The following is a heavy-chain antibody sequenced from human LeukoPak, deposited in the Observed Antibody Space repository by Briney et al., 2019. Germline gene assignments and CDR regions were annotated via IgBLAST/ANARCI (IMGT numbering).Heavy chain of an antibody. CDR2: INAGNGNT. Sequence: RASVKVSCKASGYTFTNYAMHWVRQAPGQRLEWMGWINAGNGNTKYSQKFQGRVTFTRDTSASTAYMELSSLRSEDTAVYYCARDAPGQVSSGWFDAFDIWGQRTMVTVSS. CDR3: ARDAPGQVSSGWFDAFDI. D-gene: IGHD6-19*01. V-gene: IGHV1-3*01. J-gene: IGHJ3*02. CDR1: GYTFTNYA.